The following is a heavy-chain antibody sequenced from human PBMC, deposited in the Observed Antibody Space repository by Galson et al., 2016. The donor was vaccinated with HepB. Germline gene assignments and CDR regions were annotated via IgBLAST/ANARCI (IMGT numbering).Heavy chain of an antibody. CDR2: IDPSDSYT. J-gene: IGHJ4*02. D-gene: IGHD6-19*01. CDR3: AKVGEDSSGWYAAYYLDY. CDR1: GYTFTSYW. Sequence: QSGAEVKKPGESLRISCKGSGYTFTSYWIGWVRRTPGKGLEWMGKIDPSDSYTDYSPSFQGHVTMSADKSISTAYLQWSSLKASDTAMYYCAKVGEDSSGWYAAYYLDYWGQGTLVTVSS. V-gene: IGHV5-10-1*01.